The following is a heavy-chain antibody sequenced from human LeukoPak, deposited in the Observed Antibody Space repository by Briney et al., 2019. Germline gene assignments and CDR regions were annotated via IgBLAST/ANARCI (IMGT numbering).Heavy chain of an antibody. CDR3: ARPQGYTYGLDY. J-gene: IGHJ4*02. D-gene: IGHD5-18*01. Sequence: GGSLRLSCAASGFSVSTNYMTWVRQAPGKGLDWVSVLYSGGATYYADSVKGRFTISRDDSKNTLFLQMNSLRAEDTAVYYCARPQGYTYGLDYWGQGTLVTVPS. CDR2: LYSGGAT. CDR1: GFSVSTNY. V-gene: IGHV3-53*01.